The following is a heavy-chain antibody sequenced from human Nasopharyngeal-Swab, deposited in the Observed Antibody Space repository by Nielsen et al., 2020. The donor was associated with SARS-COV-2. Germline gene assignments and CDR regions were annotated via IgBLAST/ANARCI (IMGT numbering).Heavy chain of an antibody. Sequence: GKSLKISCAASGFTFSSYSMNWVRQAPGMGLEWVSVIHSDGTSTKYADSVKGRFTISRDNSKDTLYLQMNSLRAEDTAVYYCAKDLPEGWNSYLWYFDLWGRGTLVTVSS. D-gene: IGHD1-1*01. CDR3: AKDLPEGWNSYLWYFDL. J-gene: IGHJ2*01. CDR1: GFTFSSYS. V-gene: IGHV3-23*03. CDR2: IHSDGTST.